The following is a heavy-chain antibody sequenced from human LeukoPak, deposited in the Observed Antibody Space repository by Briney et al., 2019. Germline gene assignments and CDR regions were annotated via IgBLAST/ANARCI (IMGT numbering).Heavy chain of an antibody. CDR1: GFAFSSYG. CDR2: ISYDGSNK. CDR3: ARSATMIVVYFDY. D-gene: IGHD3-22*01. V-gene: IGHV3-30*19. J-gene: IGHJ4*02. Sequence: GGSLRLSCAASGFAFSSYGMHWVRQAPGKGLEWVAVISYDGSNKYYADSVKGRFTISRDNSKNTLYLQMNSLRAEDTAVYYCARSATMIVVYFDYWGQGTLVTVSS.